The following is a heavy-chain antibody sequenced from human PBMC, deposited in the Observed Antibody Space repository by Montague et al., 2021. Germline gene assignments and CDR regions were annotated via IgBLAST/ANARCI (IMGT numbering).Heavy chain of an antibody. CDR2: ITLDGSST. D-gene: IGHD6-13*01. CDR1: GFRFSSYR. V-gene: IGHV3-74*01. J-gene: IGHJ3*02. CDR3: ARNLASAAPGAFDI. Sequence: SLRLSCAASGFRFSSYRMHWVRQAPGKGLLWVSRITLDGSSTTFADSVKGRFTTSRDNAKAALHLQMNSLRVEDTAVYYCARNLASAAPGAFDIWGQGTMVTVSS.